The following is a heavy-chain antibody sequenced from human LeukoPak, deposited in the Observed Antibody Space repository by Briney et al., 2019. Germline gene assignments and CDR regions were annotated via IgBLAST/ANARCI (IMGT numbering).Heavy chain of an antibody. CDR3: AKGNYDILTGFDY. J-gene: IGHJ4*02. CDR1: GFTFSSYG. Sequence: PGRSLRLSCAASGFTFSSYGMHWVRQAPGKGLEWVAVISYDGSNKYYADSVKGRFTISRDNSKNTLYLQMNSLRAEDTAVYYCAKGNYDILTGFDYWGQGTLVTVSS. CDR2: ISYDGSNK. V-gene: IGHV3-30*18. D-gene: IGHD3-9*01.